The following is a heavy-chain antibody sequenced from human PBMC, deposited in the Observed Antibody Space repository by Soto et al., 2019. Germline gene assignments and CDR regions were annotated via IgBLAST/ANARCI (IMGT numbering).Heavy chain of an antibody. CDR3: ARGVGATRPPYYYYGMDV. CDR2: IIPIFGTA. D-gene: IGHD1-26*01. CDR1: GGTFSSYA. Sequence: SVKVSCKASGGTFSSYAISWVRQAPGQGLEWMGGIIPIFGTANYAQKFQGRVTITADESTSTAYMELSSLRSEDTAVYYCARGVGATRPPYYYYGMDVWGQGTTVTVSS. J-gene: IGHJ6*02. V-gene: IGHV1-69*13.